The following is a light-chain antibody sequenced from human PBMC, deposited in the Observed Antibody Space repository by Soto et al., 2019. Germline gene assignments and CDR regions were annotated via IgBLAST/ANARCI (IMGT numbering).Light chain of an antibody. V-gene: IGKV3-20*01. CDR1: QSVTSSY. CDR3: QHYGPSPGYT. CDR2: AAS. Sequence: EIVLTQSPGTLSLSPGERATLSCRASQSVTSSYFAWYQHKPGQAPRLLIYAASDRATGIPDRFIGSGSVTNFTRHITRLEPEDFAVYYCQHYGPSPGYTFGQGTKLEI. J-gene: IGKJ2*01.